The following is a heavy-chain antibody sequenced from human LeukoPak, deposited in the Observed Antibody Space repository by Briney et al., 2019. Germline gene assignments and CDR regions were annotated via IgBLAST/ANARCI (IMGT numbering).Heavy chain of an antibody. CDR2: IKQDGSEK. V-gene: IGHV3-7*01. D-gene: IGHD3-10*01. Sequence: GGSLRLSCAASGFTFSSYWMSWVRQAPGKGLEWVANIKQDGSEKYYVDSVKGRFTISRDNAKNSLYLQMNSLRAEDTAVYYCARDQGAWFGLPKYYFDYWGQGTLVTVSS. CDR1: GFTFSSYW. CDR3: ARDQGAWFGLPKYYFDY. J-gene: IGHJ4*02.